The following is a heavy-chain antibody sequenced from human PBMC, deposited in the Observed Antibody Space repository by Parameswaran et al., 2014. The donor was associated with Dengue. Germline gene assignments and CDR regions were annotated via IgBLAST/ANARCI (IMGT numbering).Heavy chain of an antibody. CDR3: ARQGEGVPYYDFWSGYSNYYYYGMDV. Sequence: VRQAPGKGLEWVSYISSSGSTIYYADSVKGRFTISRDNAKNSLYLQMNSLRAEDTAVYYCARQGEGVPYYDFWSGYSNYYYYGMDVWGQGTTVTVSS. J-gene: IGHJ6*02. V-gene: IGHV3-11*01. D-gene: IGHD3-3*01. CDR2: ISSSGSTI.